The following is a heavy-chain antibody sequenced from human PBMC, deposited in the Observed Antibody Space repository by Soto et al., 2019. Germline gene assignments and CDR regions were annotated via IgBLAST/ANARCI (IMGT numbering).Heavy chain of an antibody. D-gene: IGHD3-16*01. CDR1: DECICRWY. CDR2: IYYSGST. CDR3: ARVYTVNYLGSFDC. Sequence: PSETLSLACTVGDECICRWYWSYYRQPPGKGLEWIGYIYYSGSTNYNPSLKSRVTLSVDTSKNQFSLKLSSVTAADTAVYYCARVYTVNYLGSFDCWGRGALVPVSS. V-gene: IGHV4-59*08. J-gene: IGHJ4*02.